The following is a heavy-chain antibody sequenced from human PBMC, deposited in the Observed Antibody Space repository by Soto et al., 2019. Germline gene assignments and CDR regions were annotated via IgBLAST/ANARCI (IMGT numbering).Heavy chain of an antibody. CDR1: GFTFSSYG. J-gene: IGHJ6*02. V-gene: IGHV3-30*18. CDR2: ISYDGSNK. Sequence: GGSLRLSCAASGFTFSSYGMHWVRQAPGKGLEWVAVISYDGSNKYYADSVKGRFTISRDNSKNTLYLQMNSLRAEDTAVYYCAKDGETMVRGLSAFCYYYGMDVWGQGTTVTVSS. CDR3: AKDGETMVRGLSAFCYYYGMDV. D-gene: IGHD3-10*01.